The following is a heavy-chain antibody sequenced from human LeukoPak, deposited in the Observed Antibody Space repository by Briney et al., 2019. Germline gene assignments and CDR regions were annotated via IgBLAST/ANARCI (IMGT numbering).Heavy chain of an antibody. V-gene: IGHV5-51*01. CDR3: GMSGDRVPLQDDVFDV. J-gene: IGHJ3*01. Sequence: GESLKISCKVSGYSFTSYCIGWVRQMPGKGLEWMGIIYPGDSGPPYSPSLQGQVTISVDKSISTAYLQWSSLQASDTAMYYCGMSGDRVPLQDDVFDVWGQGTMVTVST. CDR2: IYPGDSGP. CDR1: GYSFTSYC. D-gene: IGHD1-26*01.